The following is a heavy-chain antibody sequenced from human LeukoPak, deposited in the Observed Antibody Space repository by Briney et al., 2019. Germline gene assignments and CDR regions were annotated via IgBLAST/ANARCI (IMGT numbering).Heavy chain of an antibody. CDR3: AKDLMRDRWFGES. CDR2: ISSSSSSI. V-gene: IGHV3-21*01. CDR1: GFTFSSYS. D-gene: IGHD3-10*01. J-gene: IGHJ5*02. Sequence: GSLRLSCAASGFTFSSYSMNWVRQAPGKGLEWVSSISSSSSSIYYADSVKGRFTISRDNAKNSLYLQMNSLRAEDTAVYYCAKDLMRDRWFGESWGQGTLVTVSS.